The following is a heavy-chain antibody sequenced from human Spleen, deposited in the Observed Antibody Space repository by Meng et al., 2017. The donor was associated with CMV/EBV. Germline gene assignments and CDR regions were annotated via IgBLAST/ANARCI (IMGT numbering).Heavy chain of an antibody. J-gene: IGHJ6*02. CDR3: AKAPLGYCSSTSCYDNYGMDV. Sequence: GESLKISCAASGFILSGYAMRWVRQAPGKGLEWVSAISASGVNTYYADSVKGRFTISRDNSENTLYLQMNNLRAEDTAVYYCAKAPLGYCSSTSCYDNYGMDVWGQGTTVTVSS. CDR2: ISASGVNT. D-gene: IGHD2-2*01. V-gene: IGHV3-23*01. CDR1: GFILSGYA.